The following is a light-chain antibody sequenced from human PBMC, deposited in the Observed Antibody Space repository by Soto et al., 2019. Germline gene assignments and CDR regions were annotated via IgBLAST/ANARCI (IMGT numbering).Light chain of an antibody. J-gene: IGKJ1*01. CDR2: AAS. CDR3: QKYDSALGT. V-gene: IGKV1-27*01. Sequence: RMTQSPSSLSASTGDRVTITCRASQGISNYLAWYQQKPGKVPKLLIYAASTLQSGVPSRFSGSGSGTDFTLTISSLQPEDVATYYCQKYDSALGTFGQGTKVDIK. CDR1: QGISNY.